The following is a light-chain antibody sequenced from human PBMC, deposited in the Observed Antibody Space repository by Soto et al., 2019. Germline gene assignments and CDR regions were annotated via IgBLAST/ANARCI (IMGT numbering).Light chain of an antibody. Sequence: DIQMTQSPSSLSSSVGDRVSITCRASQGIRNSLAWYQQKPGKVHKLLIYAASTVQSGVPSRFSGSGSGTEFTLTISSLQPEDVATYYCQKYFSVPFTFGPGTKVDLK. J-gene: IGKJ3*01. CDR2: AAS. V-gene: IGKV1-27*01. CDR1: QGIRNS. CDR3: QKYFSVPFT.